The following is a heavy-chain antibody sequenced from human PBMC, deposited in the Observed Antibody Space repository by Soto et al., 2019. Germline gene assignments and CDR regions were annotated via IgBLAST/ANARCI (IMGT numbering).Heavy chain of an antibody. Sequence: SETLSLTCTVSGGSISSSSCYWGWIRQPPGKGLEWIGSIYYSGSTYYNPSLKSRVTISVDTSKNQFSLKLSSVTAADTAVYYCARNSIHCSSTSCILFDPWGQGTLVTVSS. CDR2: IYYSGST. D-gene: IGHD2-2*01. J-gene: IGHJ5*02. CDR1: GGSISSSSCY. CDR3: ARNSIHCSSTSCILFDP. V-gene: IGHV4-39*01.